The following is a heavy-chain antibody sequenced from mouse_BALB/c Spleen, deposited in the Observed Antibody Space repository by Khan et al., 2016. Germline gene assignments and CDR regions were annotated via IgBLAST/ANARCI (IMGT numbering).Heavy chain of an antibody. CDR1: GYTITDYA. CDR2: ISTYSGNT. V-gene: IGHV1S137*01. D-gene: IGHD1-2*01. Sequence: QVQLQQSGPELVRPGVSVKISCKGSGYTITDYAMHWVKQSHAKSIEWSGVISTYSGNTNYNQKLKGKATMTGDKSSSQAFMELARLTAEYSAIYDCSRCYYGPYYAMDYWGQGTSVTVSS. J-gene: IGHJ4*01. CDR3: SRCYYGPYYAMDY.